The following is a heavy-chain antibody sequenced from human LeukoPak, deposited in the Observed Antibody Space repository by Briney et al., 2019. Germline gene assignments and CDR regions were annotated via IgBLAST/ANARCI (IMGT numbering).Heavy chain of an antibody. J-gene: IGHJ4*02. D-gene: IGHD6-13*01. CDR1: GGSISSYY. CDR2: IYYSGST. CDR3: AREFRTEPQQLDYFDY. V-gene: IGHV4-59*01. Sequence: SETLSLTCTVSGGSISSYYWSWIRQPPGKGLEWIGYIYYSGSTNYNPSLKSRITISVDTSKNQFSLKLSSVTAADTAVYYCAREFRTEPQQLDYFDYWGQGTLVTVSS.